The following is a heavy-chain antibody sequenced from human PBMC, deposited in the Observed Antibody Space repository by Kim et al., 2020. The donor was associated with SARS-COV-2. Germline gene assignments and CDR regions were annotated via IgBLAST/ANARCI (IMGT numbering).Heavy chain of an antibody. V-gene: IGHV1-18*01. Sequence: TNSAPKLQGRVTMTTDTSTSTAYMELRSLRSDDTAVYYCARQRAGSLDYWGQGTLVTVSS. CDR3: ARQRAGSLDY. D-gene: IGHD6-19*01. CDR2: T. J-gene: IGHJ4*02.